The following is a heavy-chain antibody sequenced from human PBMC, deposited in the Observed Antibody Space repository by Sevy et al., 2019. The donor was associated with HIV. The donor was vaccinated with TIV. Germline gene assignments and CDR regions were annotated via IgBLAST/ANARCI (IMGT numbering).Heavy chain of an antibody. D-gene: IGHD6-13*01. Sequence: GGSLRLSCAASGFTFSSHSMNWVLQAPGKGLEWVSSIRSSSSYIYYADSAKGRFTISRDNAKNSLYLQMNSLRAEDTAVYYCARALAAAGPEAFDIWGQGTMVTVSS. V-gene: IGHV3-21*01. CDR2: IRSSSSYI. CDR1: GFTFSSHS. CDR3: ARALAAAGPEAFDI. J-gene: IGHJ3*02.